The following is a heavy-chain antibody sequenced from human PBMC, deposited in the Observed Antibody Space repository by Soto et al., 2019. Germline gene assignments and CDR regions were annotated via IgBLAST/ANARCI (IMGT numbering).Heavy chain of an antibody. V-gene: IGHV1-18*01. J-gene: IGHJ4*02. CDR2: IIPYNGHT. CDR1: GYSFSSYG. Sequence: QVQLVQSGAEVKKPGASVKVSCKASGYSFSSYGISWVRQAPGQGLEWMGWIIPYNGHTNYAQKFQGRVTMTTDTSTSTVYMELRSRRSDDTAVYYCATDRSSSGYWGQGTLVTVSS. CDR3: ATDRSSSGY. D-gene: IGHD6-6*01.